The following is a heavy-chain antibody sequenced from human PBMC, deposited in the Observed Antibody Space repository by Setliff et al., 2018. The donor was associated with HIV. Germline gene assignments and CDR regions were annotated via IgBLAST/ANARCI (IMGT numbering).Heavy chain of an antibody. D-gene: IGHD6-19*01. CDR2: IFYSGNT. V-gene: IGHV4-39*01. CDR1: GGSISSSSDY. J-gene: IGHJ6*03. Sequence: PSETLSLTCTVSGGSISSSSDYWGWIRQPPGKGLEWIGSIFYSGNTYYNPSLKSRVTISVDTSKNQFSLKLRSVTAADTAVYYCARHITGWYDYYYYMDVWGKGNTVTVSS. CDR3: ARHITGWYDYYYYMDV.